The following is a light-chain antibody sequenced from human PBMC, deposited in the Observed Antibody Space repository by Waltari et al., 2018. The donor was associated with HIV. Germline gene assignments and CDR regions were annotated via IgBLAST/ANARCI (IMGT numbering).Light chain of an antibody. Sequence: SYELTPPPSVSVAPGPTASIPCSGDKLGEKYACWYQQKPGQSPVLVIYKGGKRPSGIPERFSGFNSGNTATLTISGTQAMDEADYYCQAWDSDTPKVFGGGTKLTVL. CDR3: QAWDSDTPKV. V-gene: IGLV3-1*01. CDR2: KGG. CDR1: KLGEKY. J-gene: IGLJ2*01.